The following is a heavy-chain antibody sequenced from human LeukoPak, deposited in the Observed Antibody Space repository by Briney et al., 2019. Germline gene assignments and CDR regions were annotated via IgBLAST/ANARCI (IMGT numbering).Heavy chain of an antibody. CDR1: GFTFDDYA. CDR2: ISYDGSNK. CDR3: AKVPDSSGWYYSIDY. V-gene: IGHV3-30*18. D-gene: IGHD6-19*01. Sequence: GGSLRLSCAASGFTFDDYAMHWVRQAPGKGLEWVAVISYDGSNKYYADSVKGRFTISRDNSKNTLYLQMNSLRAEDTAVYYCAKVPDSSGWYYSIDYWGQGTLVTVSS. J-gene: IGHJ4*02.